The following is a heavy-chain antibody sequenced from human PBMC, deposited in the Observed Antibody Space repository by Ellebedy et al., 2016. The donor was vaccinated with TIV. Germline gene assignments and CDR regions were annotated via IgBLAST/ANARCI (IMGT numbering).Heavy chain of an antibody. CDR1: GGTFSTYA. Sequence: SVKVSXXSSGGTFSTYAITWVRQAPGQGLEWMGGIIPIFGSADYAQRFQGRVTIIADESTSTAYMELSSLRSEDTAIYYCAGADSGGSRDAFEIWGQGTMVTVSS. V-gene: IGHV1-69*13. CDR2: IIPIFGSA. J-gene: IGHJ3*02. CDR3: AGADSGGSRDAFEI. D-gene: IGHD6-19*01.